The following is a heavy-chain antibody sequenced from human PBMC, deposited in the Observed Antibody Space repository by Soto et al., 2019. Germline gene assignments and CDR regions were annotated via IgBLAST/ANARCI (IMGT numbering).Heavy chain of an antibody. J-gene: IGHJ4*02. CDR1: GFTFSNAW. Sequence: EVQLVESGGGLVKPGGSLRLSCAASGFTFSNAWMSWVRQAPGKGLEWVGRIKSKTDGGTTDYAAPVKGRFTISRDDSKNTLYLQMNSVKNEDTAVYYCTTHIVVVTAITFWGQGTLVTVSS. D-gene: IGHD2-21*02. V-gene: IGHV3-15*01. CDR3: TTHIVVVTAITF. CDR2: IKSKTDGGTT.